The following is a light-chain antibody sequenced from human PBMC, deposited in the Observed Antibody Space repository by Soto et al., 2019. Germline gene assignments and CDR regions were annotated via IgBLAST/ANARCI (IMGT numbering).Light chain of an antibody. J-gene: IGLJ2*01. CDR2: DVT. V-gene: IGLV2-8*01. CDR1: SSDVGGYNF. CDR3: TSYAGSNIPVL. Sequence: QSALTQPPSASGSPGQSVTISCTGTSSDVGGYNFVSWYQQHPGKAPKLMIYDVTERPSGVPDRFSGSKSGNTASLTVSGLQSEDEADYYCTSYAGSNIPVLFGGGTKVTVL.